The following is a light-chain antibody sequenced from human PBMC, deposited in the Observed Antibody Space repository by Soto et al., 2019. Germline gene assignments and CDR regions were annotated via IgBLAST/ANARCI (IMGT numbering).Light chain of an antibody. CDR2: EAS. V-gene: IGLV1-40*01. J-gene: IGLJ1*01. CDR3: CSYAGSNIYV. Sequence: QSVLTQPPSVSGAPGQRVIISCTGSSSNIGAGYDVHWYQQLPGTAPRLMIYEASKRPSGVSTRFSGSKSGNRASLTISGLQTEDEADYYCCSYAGSNIYVFGSGTKLTVL. CDR1: SSNIGAGYD.